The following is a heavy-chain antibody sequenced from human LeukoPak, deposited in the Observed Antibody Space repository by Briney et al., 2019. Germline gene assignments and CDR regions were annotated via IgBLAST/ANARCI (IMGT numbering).Heavy chain of an antibody. D-gene: IGHD3-3*01. Sequence: SVKVSCKASGGTFSSYAISWVRQAPGQGLEWMGGIIPIFGTANYAQKFQGRVTMTRDTSISTAYMELSRLRSDDTAVYYCARTIFGTYYFDYWGQGTLVTVSS. CDR2: IIPIFGTA. CDR1: GGTFSSYA. V-gene: IGHV1-69*05. J-gene: IGHJ4*02. CDR3: ARTIFGTYYFDY.